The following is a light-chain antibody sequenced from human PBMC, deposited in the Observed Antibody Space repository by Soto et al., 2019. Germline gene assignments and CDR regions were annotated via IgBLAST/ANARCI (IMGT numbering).Light chain of an antibody. CDR1: QSINGW. Sequence: DIQMTQSPSTLSASVGDRVNITCRASQSINGWLAWYQQKPGKAPKLLISRASDLQTGAQSRFSGSESGTEFSLTISSLQTDDFATYYCQQYNSYFFTFGPGTKVDVK. CDR2: RAS. J-gene: IGKJ3*01. V-gene: IGKV1-5*03. CDR3: QQYNSYFFT.